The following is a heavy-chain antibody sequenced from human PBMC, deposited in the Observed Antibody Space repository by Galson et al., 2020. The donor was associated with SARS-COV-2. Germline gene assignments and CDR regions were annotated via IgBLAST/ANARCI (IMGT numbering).Heavy chain of an antibody. J-gene: IGHJ6*02. V-gene: IGHV4-61*02. Sequence: SETLSLTCTVSGASIRSGRYHWSWIRQPAGKGLESIGRIYTSGNTNYNPSLKSRVTISLDTSKNQFSLRLRSVTAADTAVYYCARGEFLEFYYYGMDVWGQGTTFTVSS. CDR2: IYTSGNT. D-gene: IGHD3-3*01. CDR3: ARGEFLEFYYYGMDV. CDR1: GASIRSGRYH.